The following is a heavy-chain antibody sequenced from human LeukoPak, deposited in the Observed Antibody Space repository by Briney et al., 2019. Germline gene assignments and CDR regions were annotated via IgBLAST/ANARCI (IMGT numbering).Heavy chain of an antibody. CDR3: ARGEDYYDSSGYYSKYNWFDP. Sequence: PGESLKISCKGSGYSFTSYWIGWVRQMPGKGLEWMGIIYPGDSDTRYSPSFQGQVTISADKSISTAYLQWSSLKASDTAMYYCARGEDYYDSSGYYSKYNWFDPWGQGTLSPSPQ. CDR1: GYSFTSYW. J-gene: IGHJ5*02. D-gene: IGHD3-22*01. CDR2: IYPGDSDT. V-gene: IGHV5-51*03.